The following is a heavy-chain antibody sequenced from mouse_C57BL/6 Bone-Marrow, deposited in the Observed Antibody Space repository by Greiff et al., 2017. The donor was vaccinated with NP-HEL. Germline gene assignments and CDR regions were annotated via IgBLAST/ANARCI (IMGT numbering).Heavy chain of an antibody. CDR1: GFNIKDDY. CDR2: IDPENGDT. Sequence: VQLQQSGAELVRPGASVKLSCTASGFNIKDDYMHWVKQRPEQGLEWIGWIDPENGDTEYASKFQGKATITADTSSNTAYLQLSSLTSEDTAVYYCTTRAWVAYWGQGTLVTVSA. J-gene: IGHJ3*01. V-gene: IGHV14-4*01. CDR3: TTRAWVAY.